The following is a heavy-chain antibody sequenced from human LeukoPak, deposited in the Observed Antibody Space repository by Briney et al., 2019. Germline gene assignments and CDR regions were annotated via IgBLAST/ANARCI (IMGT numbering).Heavy chain of an antibody. CDR3: AGDTVIGSGGRWTNNWFDP. J-gene: IGHJ5*02. D-gene: IGHD4-17*01. CDR1: GFTFSSYG. V-gene: IGHV3-33*01. Sequence: GGSLRLSCAASGFTFSSYGMHWVRQAPGKGLEWVAVIWYDGSNKYYADSVKGRFTISRDNSKNTLYLQMNSLRAEDTAVYYCAGDTVIGSGGRWTNNWFDPWGQGTLVTVSS. CDR2: IWYDGSNK.